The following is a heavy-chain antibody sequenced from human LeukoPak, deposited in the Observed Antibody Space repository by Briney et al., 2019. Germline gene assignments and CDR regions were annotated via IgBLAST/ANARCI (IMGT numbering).Heavy chain of an antibody. Sequence: KPSETLSLTCTVSGDSISNGVKYWSWIRQHPGRGLEWIGYIYHSGRSYYNPSLKSRITMSVDTSKNQFSLNLSSVTAADTAVYYCARDQVECTGGTCQSSVGFDFWGQGTLVTVSS. CDR3: ARDQVECTGGTCQSSVGFDF. D-gene: IGHD2-8*02. V-gene: IGHV4-31*03. CDR2: IYHSGRS. J-gene: IGHJ4*02. CDR1: GDSISNGVKY.